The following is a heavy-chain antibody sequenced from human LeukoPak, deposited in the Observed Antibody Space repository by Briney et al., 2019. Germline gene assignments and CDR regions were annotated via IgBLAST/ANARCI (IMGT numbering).Heavy chain of an antibody. J-gene: IGHJ4*02. D-gene: IGHD3-10*01. V-gene: IGHV1-69*01. Sequence: ASVKVSCKASGGTFSTYAISWVRQAPGQGLEWMGGSIPIFGTANYAQKFQGRVTITADESTSTAYMELSSLRSEDTAVYYCARDITGLGSGSYALDYWGQGTLVTVSS. CDR1: GGTFSTYA. CDR2: SIPIFGTA. CDR3: ARDITGLGSGSYALDY.